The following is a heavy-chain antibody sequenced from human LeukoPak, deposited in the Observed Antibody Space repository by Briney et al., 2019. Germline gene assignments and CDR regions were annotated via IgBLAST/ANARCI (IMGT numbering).Heavy chain of an antibody. D-gene: IGHD5-24*01. CDR2: IYPGDSDT. CDR3: ASRKKGMATAGFDY. V-gene: IGHV5-51*01. CDR1: GYSFTSYW. Sequence: LGESLKISCQGSGYSFTSYWSGWVRQLPGKGLEWMGIIYPGDSDTRYSPSFQGQVTISAEKSISTAYLQWSSLKASDTALYYCASRKKGMATAGFDYWGQGTQVTVSS. J-gene: IGHJ4*02.